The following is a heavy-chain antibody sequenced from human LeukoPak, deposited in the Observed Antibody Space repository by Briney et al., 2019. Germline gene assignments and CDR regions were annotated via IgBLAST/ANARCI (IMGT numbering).Heavy chain of an antibody. J-gene: IGHJ4*02. CDR3: ARERELITIFGVVILFDY. Sequence: SQTLSLTCAVSGGSISSGGYYWSWIRQHPGKGLEWIGYIYYSGSTYYNPSLKSRVTISVDTSKNQFSLKLSSVTAADTAVYYCARERELITIFGVVILFDYWGQGTLVTVSS. CDR1: GGSISSGGYY. CDR2: IYYSGST. D-gene: IGHD3-3*01. V-gene: IGHV4-31*11.